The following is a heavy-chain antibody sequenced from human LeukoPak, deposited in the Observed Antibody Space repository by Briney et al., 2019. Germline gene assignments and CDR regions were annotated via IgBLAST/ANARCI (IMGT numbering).Heavy chain of an antibody. Sequence: GRSLRLSCAASGFTFSSYGMHWVRQAPGKGLEWVAVISYDGSNKYYADSVKGRFIISRDNSKNTLYLQMNSLRAEDTAVYYCAKGWQWLSSFWGQGTLVTVSS. J-gene: IGHJ4*02. D-gene: IGHD6-19*01. V-gene: IGHV3-30*18. CDR3: AKGWQWLSSF. CDR1: GFTFSSYG. CDR2: ISYDGSNK.